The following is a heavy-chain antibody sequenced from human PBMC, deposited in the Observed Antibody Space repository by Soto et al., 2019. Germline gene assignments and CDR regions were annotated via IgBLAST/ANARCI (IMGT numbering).Heavy chain of an antibody. CDR1: GFSLSSHA. CDR2: ISDRGATS. CDR3: AKVQYFDVSGGNPPVGY. V-gene: IGHV3-23*01. J-gene: IGHJ4*02. D-gene: IGHD2-15*01. Sequence: PGGSMRLSCVASGFSLSSHAVSWVRQTPEKGLEWVSSISDRGATSSYADLVKGRFTVSRDKSRHTLYLQMDILLVEDTAVYYCAKVQYFDVSGGNPPVGYWGQGTVVAVSS.